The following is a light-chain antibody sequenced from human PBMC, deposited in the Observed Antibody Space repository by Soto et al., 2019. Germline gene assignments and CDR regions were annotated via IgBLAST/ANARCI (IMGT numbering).Light chain of an antibody. Sequence: QSVLTQPPSASATPGQRVTISCSGRSSDVGSNTVNWYQQFPGAAPKLLIYSNDQRPSGGPDRFSASNSGTSASLAISGLQSEDEADYYCATWDDSMFGHVFGTGTKVTVL. J-gene: IGLJ1*01. CDR1: SSDVGSNT. CDR2: SND. CDR3: ATWDDSMFGHV. V-gene: IGLV1-44*01.